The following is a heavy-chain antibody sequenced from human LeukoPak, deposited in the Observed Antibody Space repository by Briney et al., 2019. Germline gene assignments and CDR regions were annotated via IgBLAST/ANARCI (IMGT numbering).Heavy chain of an antibody. V-gene: IGHV3-49*04. CDR1: GVTLSSYA. D-gene: IGHD1-1*01. J-gene: IGHJ4*02. CDR2: IRSKAYGETA. CDR3: TRDRGAYNLYDY. Sequence: GGSLRLSCAASGVTLSSYAMSWARQAPGKGLEWVGFIRSKAYGETADYAASVKGRFTISRDDSKAIAYLQMNSLKTEDTAVYHCTRDRGAYNLYDYWGQGTLVTVSS.